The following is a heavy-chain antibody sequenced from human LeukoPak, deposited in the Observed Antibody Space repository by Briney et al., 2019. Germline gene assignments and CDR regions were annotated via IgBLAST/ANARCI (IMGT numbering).Heavy chain of an antibody. CDR3: ARQSLIDAFDI. V-gene: IGHV3-66*04. Sequence: GGSLRLSCAASGFTVSSNYMSWVRQAPGKGLEWVSVIYSGGSTYYADSVKGRFTISRDNSKNTLYLQMNSLRAEDTTVYYCARQSLIDAFDIWGQGTMVTVSS. D-gene: IGHD2-8*01. CDR1: GFTVSSNY. J-gene: IGHJ3*02. CDR2: IYSGGST.